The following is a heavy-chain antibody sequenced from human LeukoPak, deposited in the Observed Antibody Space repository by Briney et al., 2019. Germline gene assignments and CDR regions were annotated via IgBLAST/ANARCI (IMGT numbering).Heavy chain of an antibody. Sequence: TPSETLSLTCTVSGGSISSYYWSWIRQPPGKGLEWIGYIYYSGSTNYNPSLKSRVTISVDTSKNQFSLKLSSVTAADTAVYYCARGFPHYDILTGYYNVPSFDYWGQGTLVTVSS. CDR2: IYYSGST. D-gene: IGHD3-9*01. V-gene: IGHV4-59*01. CDR1: GGSISSYY. CDR3: ARGFPHYDILTGYYNVPSFDY. J-gene: IGHJ4*02.